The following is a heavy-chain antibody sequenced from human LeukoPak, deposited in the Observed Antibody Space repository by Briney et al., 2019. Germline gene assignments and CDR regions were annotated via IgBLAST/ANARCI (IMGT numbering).Heavy chain of an antibody. D-gene: IGHD6-19*01. V-gene: IGHV3-11*01. J-gene: IGHJ4*02. Sequence: GGSLRLSCAASGFTLSDYYMNWIRQAPGKGLEWASYISSSGSTIYYADSVKGRFTISRDNAKNSLYLQMNSLRAEDTAVYYCARDAIAVAGTGIDYWGEETLVTVSS. CDR3: ARDAIAVAGTGIDY. CDR2: ISSSGSTI. CDR1: GFTLSDYY.